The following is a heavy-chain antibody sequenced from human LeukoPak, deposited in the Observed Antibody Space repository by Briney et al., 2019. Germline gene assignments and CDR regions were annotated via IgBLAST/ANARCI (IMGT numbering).Heavy chain of an antibody. CDR3: ARLGLHGSGTYYFFDY. CDR2: IDPNTGDT. J-gene: IGHJ4*02. D-gene: IGHD3-10*01. Sequence: GASVKVSCKASGQSLTGYFIHWVRQAPGQGLEWVGRIDPNTGDTIYAQNFQGRVTETSATSISTAYMELSRLTSDDTAVYFCARLGLHGSGTYYFFDYWGQGTLVTVSS. V-gene: IGHV1-2*06. CDR1: GQSLTGYF.